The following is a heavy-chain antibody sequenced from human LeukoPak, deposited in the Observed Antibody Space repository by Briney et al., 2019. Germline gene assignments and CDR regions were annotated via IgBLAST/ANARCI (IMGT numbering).Heavy chain of an antibody. CDR3: ARVKAAAANDAFDI. CDR2: INPNSGGT. CDR1: GYTFTGYY. D-gene: IGHD6-13*01. V-gene: IGHV1-2*02. J-gene: IGHJ3*02. Sequence: ASVKVSCKASGYTFTGYYMHWVRQAPGQGLEWMGWINPNSGGTNNAQKFQGRVTMTRDMSTSTVYMELSSLRSEDTAVYYCARVKAAAANDAFDIWGQGTMVTVPS.